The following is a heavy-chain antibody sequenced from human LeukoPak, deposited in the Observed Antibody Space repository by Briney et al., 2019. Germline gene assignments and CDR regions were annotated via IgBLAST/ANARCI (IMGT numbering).Heavy chain of an antibody. Sequence: GGSLRLSCAASGFTFSDDYMTWIRQAPGKGLEWVSYISNSDGTTYYADFVRGRFTISRDNAKNSLYLQMNSLRAEDTAVYYCARGSYRYYDSSGYYDAFDIWGQGTMVTVSS. CDR2: ISNSDGTT. J-gene: IGHJ3*02. CDR1: GFTFSDDY. CDR3: ARGSYRYYDSSGYYDAFDI. D-gene: IGHD3-22*01. V-gene: IGHV3-11*04.